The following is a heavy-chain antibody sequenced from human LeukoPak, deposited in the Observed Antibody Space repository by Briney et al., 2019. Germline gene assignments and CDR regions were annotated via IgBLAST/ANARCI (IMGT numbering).Heavy chain of an antibody. V-gene: IGHV3-23*01. CDR3: AKSQRLWFGGNDAFHI. CDR1: GFTFSSYA. Sequence: GGSLRLSCAASGFTFSSYAMSWVRQAPGKGLEWVPGVSGSGRTTYFADSVKGRFTISRDNSKNTVYLQMDSLRAEDTAVYYCAKSQRLWFGGNDAFHIWGQGTMVTVSS. D-gene: IGHD3-10*01. J-gene: IGHJ3*02. CDR2: VSGSGRTT.